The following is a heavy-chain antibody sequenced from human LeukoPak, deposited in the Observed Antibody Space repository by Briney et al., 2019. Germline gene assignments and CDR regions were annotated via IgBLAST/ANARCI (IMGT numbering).Heavy chain of an antibody. J-gene: IGHJ4*02. CDR1: GFTFSTYW. Sequence: GGSLRLSCSASGFTFSTYWMSWVRQAPGKGLEWVANIRHDGSETYYVDSLRGRFTISRDNAKNLVYLQMSSLRAEDTAIYYCARDETYDYESNGYLDFWGQGTVVTVSS. CDR3: ARDETYDYESNGYLDF. CDR2: IRHDGSET. V-gene: IGHV3-7*01. D-gene: IGHD3-22*01.